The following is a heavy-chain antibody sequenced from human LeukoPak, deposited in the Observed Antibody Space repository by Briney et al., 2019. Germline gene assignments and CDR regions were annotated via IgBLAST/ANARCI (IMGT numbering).Heavy chain of an antibody. CDR3: ARGVVVVAATYYYYYMDV. Sequence: SETLSLTCTVSGYSISSGYYWGWIRQPPGKGLEWIGSIYHSGSTFYNPSLKSRVTISVDTSKNLFSLKLTSVTAADTAVYYCARGVVVVAATYYYYYMDVWGKGTTVTVYS. CDR1: GYSISSGYY. J-gene: IGHJ6*03. D-gene: IGHD2-15*01. V-gene: IGHV4-38-2*02. CDR2: IYHSGST.